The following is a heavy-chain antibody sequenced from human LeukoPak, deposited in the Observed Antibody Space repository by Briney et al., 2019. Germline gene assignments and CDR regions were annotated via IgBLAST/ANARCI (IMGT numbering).Heavy chain of an antibody. CDR1: GFTFSSYE. CDR2: ISSSGSTI. J-gene: IGHJ4*02. V-gene: IGHV3-48*03. Sequence: GGSLRLSCAASGFTFSSYEMNWVRQAPGKGLEWVSYISSSGSTIYYADSVKGRFTISRDNAKNSLYLQMNSLRAEDTAVYYCARSWLRTGDYWGQGTLVTVSS. D-gene: IGHD5-12*01. CDR3: ARSWLRTGDY.